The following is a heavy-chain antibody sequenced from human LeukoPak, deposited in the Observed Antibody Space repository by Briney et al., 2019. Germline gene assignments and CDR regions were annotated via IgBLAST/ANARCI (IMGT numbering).Heavy chain of an antibody. D-gene: IGHD6-13*01. CDR1: GFTFDDYA. CDR3: VKDGGRGTAAAYY. Sequence: GRSLRLSCAASGFTFDDYAMHWVRQAPGKGLEWVSGILRNSGSIGYADAVKGRFTISRDYAKNSLYLQMNSLRAEDTALYYCVKDGGRGTAAAYYWGQGTLVSVSS. CDR2: ILRNSGSI. J-gene: IGHJ4*02. V-gene: IGHV3-9*01.